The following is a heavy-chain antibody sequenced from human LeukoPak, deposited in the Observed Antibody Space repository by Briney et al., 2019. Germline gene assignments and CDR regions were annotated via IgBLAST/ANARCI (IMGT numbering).Heavy chain of an antibody. D-gene: IGHD3-16*01. CDR2: IYTSGST. J-gene: IGHJ4*02. V-gene: IGHV4-4*07. Sequence: SETLSLTCTVSGGSISSYYWNWVRQPAGKGLEWIGHIYTSGSTNYNPSLKSRVTMSVDTYKNQFSLKLSSVTAADTAMYYCARERYDYAWGSQCYIDYWSQGILVTVSS. CDR1: GGSISSYY. CDR3: ARERYDYAWGSQCYIDY.